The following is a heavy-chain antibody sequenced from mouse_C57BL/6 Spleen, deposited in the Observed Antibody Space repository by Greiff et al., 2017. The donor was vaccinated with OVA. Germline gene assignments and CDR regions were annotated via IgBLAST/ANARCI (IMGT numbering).Heavy chain of an antibody. CDR1: GYAFSSSW. CDR3: ARGESYFDY. CDR2: IYPGDGDT. J-gene: IGHJ2*01. Sequence: VKLQESGPELVKPGASVKISCKASGYAFSSSWMNWVKQRPGKGLEWIGRIYPGDGDTNYNGKFKGKATLTADKSSSTAYMQLSSLTSEDSAVYFCARGESYFDYWGQGTTLTVSS. V-gene: IGHV1-82*01.